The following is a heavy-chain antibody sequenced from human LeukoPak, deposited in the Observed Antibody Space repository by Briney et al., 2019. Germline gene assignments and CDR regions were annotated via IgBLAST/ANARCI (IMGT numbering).Heavy chain of an antibody. D-gene: IGHD3-22*01. CDR3: ARVGRDYYDSSGYLDYYYMDV. J-gene: IGHJ6*03. CDR2: IYYSGST. CDR1: GGSISSYY. V-gene: IGHV4-59*01. Sequence: SETLSLTCTVSGGSISSYYWSWIRQPPGKGLEWIGYIYYSGSTNYNPSLKSRVTISVDTSKNQFSLKLSSVTAADTAVYYCARVGRDYYDSSGYLDYYYMDVWGKGTTVTVS.